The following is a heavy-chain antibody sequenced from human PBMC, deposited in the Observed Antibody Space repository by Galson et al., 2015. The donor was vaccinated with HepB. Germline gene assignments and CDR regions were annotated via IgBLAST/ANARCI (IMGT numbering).Heavy chain of an antibody. J-gene: IGHJ6*02. Sequence: SVKVSCKASGYTFTSYGISWVRQAPGQGLEWMGWISAYNGNTNYAQKLQGRVTMTTDTSTSTAYMELRSLRSDDTAVYYCARVCTMVRGVIIKVAHLTLDVWGQGTTVTVSS. CDR2: ISAYNGNT. V-gene: IGHV1-18*04. CDR1: GYTFTSYG. CDR3: ARVCTMVRGVIIKVAHLTLDV. D-gene: IGHD3-10*01.